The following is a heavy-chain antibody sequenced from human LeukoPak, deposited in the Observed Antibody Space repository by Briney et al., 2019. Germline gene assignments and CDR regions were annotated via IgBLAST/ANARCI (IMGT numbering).Heavy chain of an antibody. CDR3: AREMGVVPTAIPTVDS. Sequence: GASVKVSCTASEYTFTGHFMHWVRQAPGQGLEWMGRIEPKSGGTHYGHKFQGRVTMTRDTSMSTAYMELSRLKADDTAVYYCAREMGVVPTAIPTVDSWGQGTLVTVSS. CDR1: EYTFTGHF. V-gene: IGHV1-2*06. D-gene: IGHD2-2*02. CDR2: IEPKSGGT. J-gene: IGHJ4*02.